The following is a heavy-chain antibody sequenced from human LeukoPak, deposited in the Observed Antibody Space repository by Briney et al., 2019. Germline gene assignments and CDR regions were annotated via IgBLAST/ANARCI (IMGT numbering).Heavy chain of an antibody. D-gene: IGHD4-17*01. V-gene: IGHV1-8*01. CDR3: ARGHLPYGDPADY. CDR1: GYTFTSYD. Sequence: GASVKVSCKASGYTFTSYDINWVRQASGQGLEWMGWMNPNSGNTGYAQKFQGRVTMTRNTSISTAYMELSSLRSEDTAVYYCARGHLPYGDPADYWGQGTLVTVSS. CDR2: MNPNSGNT. J-gene: IGHJ4*02.